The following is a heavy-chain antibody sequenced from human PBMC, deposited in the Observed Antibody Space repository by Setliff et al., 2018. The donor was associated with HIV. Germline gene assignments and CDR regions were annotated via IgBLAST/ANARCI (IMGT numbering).Heavy chain of an antibody. CDR2: IYYSGGT. J-gene: IGHJ4*02. D-gene: IGHD6-13*01. Sequence: PSETLSLTCTVSGGSISSGGYYWSWIRQHPGKGLEWIGYIYYSGGTYYNPSLKSRVTISVDTSKNQFSLKLSSVTAAYTAVYYCARRELSIAAAGTYSDYWGQGTLVTVSS. V-gene: IGHV4-31*03. CDR3: ARRELSIAAAGTYSDY. CDR1: GGSISSGGYY.